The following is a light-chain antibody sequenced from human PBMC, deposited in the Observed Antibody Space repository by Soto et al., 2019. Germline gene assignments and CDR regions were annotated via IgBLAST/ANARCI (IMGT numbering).Light chain of an antibody. Sequence: EIVMTQSPATLSVSPGERATLSCRASQSVSSNLAWYQQKPGQAPQLLIYGASTRATGIPARFSGRWSGTEFTLTISSLQSEDFVVYYCQHYNTWPRTFGQGTKVEIK. CDR2: GAS. V-gene: IGKV3-15*01. J-gene: IGKJ1*01. CDR1: QSVSSN. CDR3: QHYNTWPRT.